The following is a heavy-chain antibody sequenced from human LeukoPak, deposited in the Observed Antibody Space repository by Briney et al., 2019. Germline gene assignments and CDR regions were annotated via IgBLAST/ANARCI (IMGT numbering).Heavy chain of an antibody. CDR3: AREQENYDILTGTGTGPFQH. Sequence: SVKVSCKASGGTLSNYVINWVRQAPGQGLEWMGRIIPILGIANYAQKFQGRVTITADKSTSTAYMELSSLRSEDTAVYYCAREQENYDILTGTGTGPFQHWGQGTLVTVSS. CDR1: GGTLSNYV. D-gene: IGHD3-9*01. V-gene: IGHV1-69*04. J-gene: IGHJ1*01. CDR2: IIPILGIA.